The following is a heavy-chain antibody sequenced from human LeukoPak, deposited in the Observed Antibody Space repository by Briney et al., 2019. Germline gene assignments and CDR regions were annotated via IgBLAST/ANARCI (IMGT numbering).Heavy chain of an antibody. Sequence: SETLSLTCTVSGGSISSYYWSWIRQPPGKGLEWIGYIYYSGSTNYSPSLKSRVTISVDTSKNQFSLKLSSVTAADTAVYYCARWRWLRTSTYYFDYWGQGTLVTVSS. J-gene: IGHJ4*02. D-gene: IGHD5-12*01. CDR2: IYYSGST. CDR3: ARWRWLRTSTYYFDY. V-gene: IGHV4-59*01. CDR1: GGSISSYY.